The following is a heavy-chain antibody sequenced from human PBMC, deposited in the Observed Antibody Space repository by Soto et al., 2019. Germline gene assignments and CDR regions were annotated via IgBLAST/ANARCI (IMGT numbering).Heavy chain of an antibody. J-gene: IGHJ4*02. D-gene: IGHD2-21*02. V-gene: IGHV3-53*01. Sequence: GGSLRLSFAISCFSVSSNCLRCVRQAPGKGLERFSVHDSGGTTHYADSVQARFTISRDKSNNTLYLQMRRVTAEDTAVYFCARRCHPPGTVEAASPLGPWGQGTQVTVSS. CDR2: HDSGGTT. CDR1: CFSVSSNC. CDR3: ARRCHPPGTVEAASPLGP.